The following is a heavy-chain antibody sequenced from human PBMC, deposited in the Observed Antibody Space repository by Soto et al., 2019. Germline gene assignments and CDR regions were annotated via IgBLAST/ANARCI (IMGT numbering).Heavy chain of an antibody. D-gene: IGHD6-19*01. J-gene: IGHJ5*02. CDR3: ARGTGYSSGWYTEWFDP. CDR2: TYYRSKWYN. Sequence: SQTLSLTCAISGDSVSSNSAAWNWIRQSPSRGLEWLGRTYYRSKWYNDYAVSVKSRITINPDTSKNQFSLQLNSVTPEDTAVYYCARGTGYSSGWYTEWFDPGGKGTLVTVSS. CDR1: GDSVSSNSAA. V-gene: IGHV6-1*01.